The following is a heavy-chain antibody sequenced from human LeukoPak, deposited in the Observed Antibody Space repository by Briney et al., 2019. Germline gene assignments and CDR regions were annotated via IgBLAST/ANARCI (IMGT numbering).Heavy chain of an antibody. Sequence: GGSLRLSCAASGFTFSSYAMSWVRQAPGKGLEWVSAISGSGGSTYYADSVKGRFTISRDNSKNTLYLQMNSLRAEDTAVYYCSKGGYYGSGSNYNGRFYWGQGTLVTVSS. J-gene: IGHJ4*02. V-gene: IGHV3-23*01. D-gene: IGHD3-10*01. CDR2: ISGSGGST. CDR3: SKGGYYGSGSNYNGRFY. CDR1: GFTFSSYA.